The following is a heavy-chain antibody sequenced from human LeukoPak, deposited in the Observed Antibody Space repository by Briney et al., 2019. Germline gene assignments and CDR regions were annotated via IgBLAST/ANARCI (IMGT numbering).Heavy chain of an antibody. CDR1: GFTFSSYG. V-gene: IGHV3-30*18. CDR2: ISYDGSNK. D-gene: IGHD4-23*01. Sequence: GGSLRLSCAASGFTFSSYGMHWVRQAPGKGLEWVAVISYDGSNKYYADSVKGRFTISRDNSKNTLYLQMNSLRAEDTAVYYCAKVVADSYGGGDYWGQGTLVTVSS. J-gene: IGHJ4*02. CDR3: AKVVADSYGGGDY.